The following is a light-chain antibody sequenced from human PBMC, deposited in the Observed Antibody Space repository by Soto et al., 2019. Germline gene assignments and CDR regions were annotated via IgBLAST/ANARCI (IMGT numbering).Light chain of an antibody. CDR3: QQFYKTPYT. CDR2: DAS. V-gene: IGKV1-39*01. CDR1: QSMSNY. Sequence: DMQMTQSPSSLSASVGDRVTITCRASQSMSNYLSWYQQKPGQAPTLLIYDASNLDSGVPSRFRGSGSGTDFTLTISSLQSEDFASYYCQQFYKTPYTFGQGTKLEI. J-gene: IGKJ2*01.